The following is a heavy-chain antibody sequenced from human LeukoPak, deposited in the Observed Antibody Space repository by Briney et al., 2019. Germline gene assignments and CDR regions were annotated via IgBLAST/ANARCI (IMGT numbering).Heavy chain of an antibody. D-gene: IGHD5-12*01. V-gene: IGHV1-69*13. CDR2: IIPIFGTA. J-gene: IGHJ5*02. Sequence: VASVKVSFKASGGTFSSYAISWVRQAPGQGLEWMGGIIPIFGTANYAQKFQGRVTITADESTSTAYMELSSLRSEDTAVYYCARSRGYSGYVLGWFDPWGQGTLVTVSS. CDR3: ARSRGYSGYVLGWFDP. CDR1: GGTFSSYA.